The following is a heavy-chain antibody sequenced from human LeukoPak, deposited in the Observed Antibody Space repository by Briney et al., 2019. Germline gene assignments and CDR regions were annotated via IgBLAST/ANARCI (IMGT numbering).Heavy chain of an antibody. CDR2: IIPIFGTA. CDR3: ASSARDYYYMDV. D-gene: IGHD6-6*01. V-gene: IGHV1-69*13. J-gene: IGHJ6*03. CDR1: GGTFSSYA. Sequence: SVKVSCKASGGTFSSYAISWVRQAPGQGLEWMGGIIPIFGTANYAQKFQGRVTITADESTSTAYMELSSLRSEDTAVYYCASSARDYYYMDVWGKGTTVTVSS.